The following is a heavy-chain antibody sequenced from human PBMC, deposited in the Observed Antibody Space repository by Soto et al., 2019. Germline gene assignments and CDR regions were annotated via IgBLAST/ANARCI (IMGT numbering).Heavy chain of an antibody. V-gene: IGHV2-5*02. CDR1: GFSLSTSGVG. CDR3: AHSTYSSGGYSFYY. Sequence: QITLKESGPTLVKPTQTLTLTCTFSGFSLSTSGVGVGWIRQPPGKALEWLALIYWDDDKRYSPSLKSRLTITKDTYKNQVVVTMTGMDSVDKATYYCAHSTYSSGGYSFYYWGQGTLVTVAS. J-gene: IGHJ4*02. CDR2: IYWDDDK. D-gene: IGHD6-19*01.